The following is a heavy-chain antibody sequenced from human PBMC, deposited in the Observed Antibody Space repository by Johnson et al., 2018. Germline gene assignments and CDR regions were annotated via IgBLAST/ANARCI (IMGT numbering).Heavy chain of an antibody. V-gene: IGHV3-43*01. CDR1: GFTFDDYS. D-gene: IGHD6-13*01. CDR2: ISLDGGST. Sequence: EVQLVESGGVVVQPGGSLRLSCAASGFTFDDYSMHWVRQAPGKGLEWVSLISLDGGSTYYADSVKGRFTISRYNRKNSLYLQMNSLITEDTALYYCAKDISIVGIAAAGTVGFQHWGQGTLVTVSS. J-gene: IGHJ1*01. CDR3: AKDISIVGIAAAGTVGFQH.